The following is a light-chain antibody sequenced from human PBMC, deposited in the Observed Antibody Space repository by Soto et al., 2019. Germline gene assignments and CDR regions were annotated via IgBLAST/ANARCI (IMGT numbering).Light chain of an antibody. V-gene: IGLV1-40*01. CDR2: GNN. CDR1: SSNFGSDYG. Sequence: QSVLTQPPSVSGAPGQRVTISCTGSSSNFGSDYGVHWYRQLPGTAPKLLIYGNNNQPSGVPDRFSGSKSGTSASLAITGLQAEDEADYYCQSYDSGHYVVFGGGTKLTVL. CDR3: QSYDSGHYVV. J-gene: IGLJ2*01.